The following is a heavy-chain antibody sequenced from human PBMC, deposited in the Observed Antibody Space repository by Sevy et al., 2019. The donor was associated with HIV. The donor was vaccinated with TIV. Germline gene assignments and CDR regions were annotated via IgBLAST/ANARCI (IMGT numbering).Heavy chain of an antibody. CDR2: ISGSSNYI. CDR1: GFTFSTYS. CDR3: ARDGKAWDLLNY. D-gene: IGHD1-26*01. J-gene: IGHJ4*02. V-gene: IGHV3-21*01. Sequence: GGSLRLSCAGFGFTFSTYSMNWVRQAPGKGLEWISFISGSSNYIYYADSVKGRFTNSRDNVKDSLYLQMNSLRVEDTAVYFCARDGKAWDLLNYWGQGTLVTVSS.